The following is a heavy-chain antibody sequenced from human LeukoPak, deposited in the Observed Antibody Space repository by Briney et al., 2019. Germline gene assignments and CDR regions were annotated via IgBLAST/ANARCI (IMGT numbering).Heavy chain of an antibody. CDR3: ARAPERLGWFDP. D-gene: IGHD1-1*01. Sequence: GASVKVSCKSSGYTFTSYGISWVRQAPGQGLEWMGWISPYNGKTNYAQKFQGRVTMTTDTSMSTAYMELRSLTSDDTAVYYCARAPERLGWFDPWGQGTLVTVSS. V-gene: IGHV1-18*01. CDR1: GYTFTSYG. CDR2: ISPYNGKT. J-gene: IGHJ5*02.